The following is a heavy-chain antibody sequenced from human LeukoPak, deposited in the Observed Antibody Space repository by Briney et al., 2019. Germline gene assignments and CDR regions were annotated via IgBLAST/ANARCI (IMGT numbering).Heavy chain of an antibody. V-gene: IGHV3-30*04. J-gene: IGHJ4*02. Sequence: GGSLRLSCAASGFTFSSYAMHWVRQAPGKGLEWVAVISYDGSNKYYADSVKGRFTISRDNSKNTLYLQMNSLRAEDTAVYYCAKGILTGYYKSTHFDYWGQGTLVTVSS. CDR3: AKGILTGYYKSTHFDY. CDR2: ISYDGSNK. D-gene: IGHD3-9*01. CDR1: GFTFSSYA.